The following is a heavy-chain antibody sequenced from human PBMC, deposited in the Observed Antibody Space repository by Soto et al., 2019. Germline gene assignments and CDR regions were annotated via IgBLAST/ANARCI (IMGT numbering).Heavy chain of an antibody. CDR1: GGSFSGYY. V-gene: IGHV4-34*01. CDR3: ARGYDYIWGSYRARGGYFDY. Sequence: QVQLQQWGAGLLKPSETLSLTCAVYGGSFSGYYWSWIRQPPGKGLEWIGEINHSGSTNYNPSLKRRVTISVDTSKNQFSLKLSSVTAADTAVYYCARGYDYIWGSYRARGGYFDYWGQGTLVTVSS. D-gene: IGHD3-16*02. CDR2: INHSGST. J-gene: IGHJ4*02.